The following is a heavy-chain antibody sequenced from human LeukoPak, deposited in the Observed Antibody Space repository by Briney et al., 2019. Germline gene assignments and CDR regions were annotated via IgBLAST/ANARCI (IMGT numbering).Heavy chain of an antibody. CDR1: GFSFNNYA. J-gene: IGHJ4*02. Sequence: GGSLRLSCAASGFSFNNYAMHWVRQAPGKGLEWVAVTSSDLNVKLYADSVKGRFTISRDNSRSTLYLQMNSLRPEDTAIYYCAREGYYGSGSPPSLYFDYWGQGTLVTVSS. V-gene: IGHV3-30*03. CDR3: AREGYYGSGSPPSLYFDY. CDR2: TSSDLNVK. D-gene: IGHD3-10*01.